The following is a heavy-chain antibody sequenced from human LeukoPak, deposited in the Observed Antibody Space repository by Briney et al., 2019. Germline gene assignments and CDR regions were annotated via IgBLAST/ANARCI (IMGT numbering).Heavy chain of an antibody. CDR1: GGTFSSYA. CDR3: AIRLVVPAAHDSFAEYFQH. V-gene: IGHV1-69*06. Sequence: SVKVSCKASGGTFSSYAISWVRQAPGQGLEWMGGIIPIFGTANYARKFQGRVTITADKSTSTAYMELSSLRSEDTAVYYCAIRLVVPAAHDSFAEYFQHWGQGTLVTVSS. J-gene: IGHJ1*01. D-gene: IGHD2-2*01. CDR2: IIPIFGTA.